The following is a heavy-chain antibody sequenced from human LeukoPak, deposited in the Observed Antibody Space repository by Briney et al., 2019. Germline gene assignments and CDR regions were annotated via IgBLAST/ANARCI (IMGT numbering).Heavy chain of an antibody. CDR1: GFTFSRSD. Sequence: PGGSLRLSCAASGFTFSRSDMHWVRQATGKGLEWISSIGTGGNTYYIGSVKGRFTISRENAKSSLYLQMNSLRAGDTAVYYCLRGVEIGFDSWGQGTLVTVSS. D-gene: IGHD2-21*01. V-gene: IGHV3-13*04. CDR2: IGTGGNT. CDR3: LRGVEIGFDS. J-gene: IGHJ5*01.